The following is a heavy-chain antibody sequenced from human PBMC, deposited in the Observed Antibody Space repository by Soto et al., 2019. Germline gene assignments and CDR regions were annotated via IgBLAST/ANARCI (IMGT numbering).Heavy chain of an antibody. V-gene: IGHV1-69*12. D-gene: IGHD3-10*01. CDR1: GGTFSSYA. CDR2: IIPIVGTA. Sequence: QVQLVQSGAEVKKPGSSVKVSCKASGGTFSSYAISWVRQAPGQGLEWMGGIIPIVGTANYAQKFQGRVTITADESTSTAYMGLSSLRSEDTAVYYCAREGGSGNYRYYAMAVWGQGTTVTVSS. CDR3: AREGGSGNYRYYAMAV. J-gene: IGHJ6*02.